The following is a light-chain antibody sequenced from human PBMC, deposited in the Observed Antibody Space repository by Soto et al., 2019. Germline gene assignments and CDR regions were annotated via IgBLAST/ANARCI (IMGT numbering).Light chain of an antibody. CDR1: RSVGNN. CDR3: HQTYSPPLT. V-gene: IGKV3-11*01. Sequence: EIVLTQSPATLSLSPGERATLSCRASRSVGNNLAWYQKKPGQAPGLLIYAASTRATGIPARFSGSGSGTDCTLTISSLGPEDFAVYYCHQTYSPPLTFGQGTRL. J-gene: IGKJ5*01. CDR2: AAS.